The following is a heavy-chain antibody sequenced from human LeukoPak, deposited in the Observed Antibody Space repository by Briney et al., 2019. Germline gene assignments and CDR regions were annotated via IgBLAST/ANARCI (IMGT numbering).Heavy chain of an antibody. CDR3: AKDNRRHYTSGPNPDSLH. Sequence: GGSLRLSCAGSGFIFNNYAMHWVRQPPGKGLEWVSGISWNSGSIDYADSVKGRFTISRDNAKNSLYLQMNGLRVEDTAFYYCAKDNRRHYTSGPNPDSLHWGQGALVTVSS. V-gene: IGHV3-9*01. CDR1: GFIFNNYA. CDR2: ISWNSGSI. D-gene: IGHD6-19*01. J-gene: IGHJ4*02.